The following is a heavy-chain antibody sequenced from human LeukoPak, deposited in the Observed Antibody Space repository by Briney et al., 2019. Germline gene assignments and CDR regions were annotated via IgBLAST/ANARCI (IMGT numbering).Heavy chain of an antibody. CDR1: SYS. V-gene: IGHV3-48*02. CDR2: ISSSSSTI. CDR3: ARGGGGTYWDY. Sequence: SYSXXXVRQAPGKGLEWVSYISSSSSTIYYADSGKGRFTISRDNAKNSLYLQMNSLRDDDTAVYYCARGGGGTYWDYWGQGTLVTVSS. D-gene: IGHD2-15*01. J-gene: IGHJ4*02.